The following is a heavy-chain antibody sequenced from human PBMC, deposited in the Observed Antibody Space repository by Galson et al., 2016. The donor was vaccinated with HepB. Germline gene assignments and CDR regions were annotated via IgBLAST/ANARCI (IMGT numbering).Heavy chain of an antibody. D-gene: IGHD6-19*01. CDR1: GGSISSSDYY. CDR2: IYYSGTT. V-gene: IGHV4-39*01. CDR3: ARLRYSTGPIDY. J-gene: IGHJ4*02. Sequence: SETLSLTCTVSGGSISSSDYYWGWIRQPPGKGLEWIGSIYYSGTTYYNLSPKSRVTISVDTSKNQFSLKLSSVTAADTAVYYCARLRYSTGPIDYWGQGTLVIVSS.